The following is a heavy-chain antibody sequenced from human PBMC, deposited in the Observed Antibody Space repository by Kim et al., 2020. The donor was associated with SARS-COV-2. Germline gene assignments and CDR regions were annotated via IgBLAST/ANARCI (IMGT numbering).Heavy chain of an antibody. CDR1: GFTFSGSA. CDR3: TRHQDYYDSSGSGWFDP. Sequence: LSLTCAASGFTFSGSAMHWVRQASGKGLEWVGRIRSKANSYATAYAASVKGRFTISRDDSKNTAYLQMNSLKTEDTAVYYCTRHQDYYDSSGSGWFDPWGQGTLVTVSS. V-gene: IGHV3-73*01. J-gene: IGHJ5*02. D-gene: IGHD3-22*01. CDR2: IRSKANSYAT.